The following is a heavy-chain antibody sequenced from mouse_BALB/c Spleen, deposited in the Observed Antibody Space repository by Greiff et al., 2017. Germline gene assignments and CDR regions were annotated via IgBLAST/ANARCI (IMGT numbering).Heavy chain of an antibody. CDR1: GYTFTSYW. CDR2: INPSTGYT. D-gene: IGHD1-2*01. J-gene: IGHJ4*01. Sequence: VQLQQSGAELAKPGASVKMSCTASGYTFTSYWMHWVKQRPGQGLEWIGYINPSTGYTEYNQKFEDKATLTADKSSSTAYMQLSSLTSEDSAVYYCARSLLRLREAMDYWGQGNSVTVSS. V-gene: IGHV1-7*01. CDR3: ARSLLRLREAMDY.